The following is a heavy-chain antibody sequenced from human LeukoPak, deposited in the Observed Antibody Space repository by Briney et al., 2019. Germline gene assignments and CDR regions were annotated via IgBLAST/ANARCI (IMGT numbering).Heavy chain of an antibody. J-gene: IGHJ2*01. CDR2: ISSSSRYI. CDR1: GFTFSTYT. V-gene: IGHV3-21*01. CDR3: ARDGVLVASSPSYWYFDV. Sequence: GGSLRLSCAASGFTFSTYTINWVRQAPGKGLEWVSSISSSSRYIYYADSVKGRFTISRDNAKKSLYLQINTLRAEDTGVYYCARDGVLVASSPSYWYFDVGGRGTLVTVSS. D-gene: IGHD2-15*01.